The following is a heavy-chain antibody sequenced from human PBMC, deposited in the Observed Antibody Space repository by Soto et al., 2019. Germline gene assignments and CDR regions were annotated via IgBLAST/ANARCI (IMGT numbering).Heavy chain of an antibody. CDR3: TKSRGKDYIWGSYRPVFDD. D-gene: IGHD3-16*02. Sequence: EVQLVESGGGLVQPGRSLRLSCTASGFTFGDYAMSWFRQAPGKGLAWVGFIRSKAYGGTTEYAASVKGRFTISRDDSNSIAYLQKNSLKTEDTAVYYCTKSRGKDYIWGSYRPVFDDWGQGTLVTVSS. CDR1: GFTFGDYA. J-gene: IGHJ4*02. CDR2: IRSKAYGGTT. V-gene: IGHV3-49*03.